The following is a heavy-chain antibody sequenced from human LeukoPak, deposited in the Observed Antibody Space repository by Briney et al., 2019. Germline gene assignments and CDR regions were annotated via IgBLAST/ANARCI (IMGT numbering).Heavy chain of an antibody. V-gene: IGHV4-4*07. CDR2: IYTSGST. D-gene: IGHD6-13*01. CDR3: ARDGFGGSSHFDY. Sequence: SETLSLTCTVSGGSISSYYWSWIRHPAGKGLGWIVRIYTSGSTNYNTSLKSRVTMSVDTFKNQFSLKLSSVTAADTAVYYCARDGFGGSSHFDYWGQGTLVTVSS. CDR1: GGSISSYY. J-gene: IGHJ4*02.